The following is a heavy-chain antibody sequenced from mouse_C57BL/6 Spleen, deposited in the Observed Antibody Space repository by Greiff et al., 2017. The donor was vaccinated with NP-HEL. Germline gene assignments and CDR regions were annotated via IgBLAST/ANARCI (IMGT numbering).Heavy chain of an antibody. Sequence: VQLQQSGAELVRPGASVTLSCKASGYTFTDYEMHWVKQTPVHGLEWIGAIDPETGGTAYNQKFKGKAILTADKSSSTAYMELRSLTSEDSAVYYCTRGLYDGFAYWGQGTLVTVSA. J-gene: IGHJ3*01. V-gene: IGHV1-15*01. D-gene: IGHD2-12*01. CDR3: TRGLYDGFAY. CDR1: GYTFTDYE. CDR2: IDPETGGT.